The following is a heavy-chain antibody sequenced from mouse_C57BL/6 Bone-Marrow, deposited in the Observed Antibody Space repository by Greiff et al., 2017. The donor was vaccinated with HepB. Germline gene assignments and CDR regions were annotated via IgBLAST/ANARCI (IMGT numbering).Heavy chain of an antibody. CDR1: GFTFSSYA. Sequence: EVKLVESGGGSVKPGGSLKLSCAASGFTFSSYAMSWVRQTPEKRLEWVATISDGGSYTYYPDNVKGRFTISRDNAKNNLYLQMSHLKSEDTAMYYCARIPYYYAMDYWGQGTSVTVSS. CDR2: ISDGGSYT. J-gene: IGHJ4*01. CDR3: ARIPYYYAMDY. V-gene: IGHV5-4*03.